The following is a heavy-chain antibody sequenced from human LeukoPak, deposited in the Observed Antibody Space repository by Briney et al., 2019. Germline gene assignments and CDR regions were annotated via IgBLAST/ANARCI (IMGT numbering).Heavy chain of an antibody. Sequence: ASVKVSCKASGDTFSSYAINWVRQAPGQGPVWMGRITPFLGIANYPQKFQGRATITADESTTTAYMELSSLRPEDTAVYYCAREACREMGVMWPRLGGQDCRYDYWGQGTLVTVSS. CDR2: ITPFLGIA. J-gene: IGHJ4*02. CDR3: AREACREMGVMWPRLGGQDCRYDY. CDR1: GDTFSSYA. D-gene: IGHD3-16*01. V-gene: IGHV1-69*04.